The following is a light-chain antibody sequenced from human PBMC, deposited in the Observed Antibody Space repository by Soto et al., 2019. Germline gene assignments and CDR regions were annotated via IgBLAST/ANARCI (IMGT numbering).Light chain of an antibody. V-gene: IGKV3-15*01. Sequence: EIVMTQSPATLSVSPGERATLSCRASQTVNSNLAWYQQKPGQAPRLLIYGASTRATGIPARFSGSGTGTEFTLTISGLQSEDFAVYHCQQYNNWPWTFGQGTKVEIK. CDR1: QTVNSN. J-gene: IGKJ1*01. CDR2: GAS. CDR3: QQYNNWPWT.